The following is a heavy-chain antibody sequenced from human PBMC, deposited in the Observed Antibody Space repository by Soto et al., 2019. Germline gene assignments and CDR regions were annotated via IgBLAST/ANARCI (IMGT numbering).Heavy chain of an antibody. J-gene: IGHJ5*02. CDR1: GYTFTSYG. V-gene: IGHV1-18*01. D-gene: IGHD6-13*01. CDR3: AREYSSSWYTEWFDP. Sequence: ASVKVSCKASGYTFTSYGISWVRQAPGQGLEWMGWISAYNGNTNYAQKLQGRVTMTTDTSTSTAYMELRSLRSDDTAVYYCAREYSSSWYTEWFDPWGQGTLVTVSS. CDR2: ISAYNGNT.